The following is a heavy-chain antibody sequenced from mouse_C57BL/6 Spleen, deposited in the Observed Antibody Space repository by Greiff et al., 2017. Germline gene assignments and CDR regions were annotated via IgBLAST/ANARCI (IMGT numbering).Heavy chain of an antibody. CDR1: GYTFTDYY. V-gene: IGHV1-26*01. CDR3: ALNYGNLYYFDY. D-gene: IGHD2-1*01. Sequence: VQLQQSGPELVKPGASVKISCKASGYTFTDYYMNWVKQSHGKSLEWIGDINPNNGGTSYNQKFKGKDTLTVDKSSSTAYMELRSLTSEDSAVYYCALNYGNLYYFDYWGQGTTLTVSS. J-gene: IGHJ2*01. CDR2: INPNNGGT.